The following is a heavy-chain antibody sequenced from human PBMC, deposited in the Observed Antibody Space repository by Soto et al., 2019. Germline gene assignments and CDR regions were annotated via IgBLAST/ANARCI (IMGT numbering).Heavy chain of an antibody. J-gene: IGHJ6*02. D-gene: IGHD6-19*01. CDR1: GYTFTKFG. CDR3: AREGLGMYYYNGMDV. V-gene: IGHV1-18*01. CDR2: VSGYNGET. Sequence: QVQLVQSGAEVKKPGASVKVSCKASGYTFTKFGISWVRQAPGQGLEWMGWVSGYNGETSYAQSLQGRVTMTTDTSTTTAYMELRSLRSDDTAVFYCAREGLGMYYYNGMDVWGQGTTVTVSS.